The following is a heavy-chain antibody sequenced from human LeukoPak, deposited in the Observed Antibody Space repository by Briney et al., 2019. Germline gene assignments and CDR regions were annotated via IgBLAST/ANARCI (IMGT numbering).Heavy chain of an antibody. J-gene: IGHJ3*02. CDR2: IYHSGST. Sequence: SETLSLTCAVSGGSISSGGYSWSWIRQPPGRGLEWVAYIYHSGSTSYNPCLKSRVTISKNRSKNHLSLKLSSVTAADTAMYYCARGGRHDAFDIWGQGRMVTVSS. V-gene: IGHV4-30-2*01. CDR3: ARGGRHDAFDI. CDR1: GGSISSGGYS.